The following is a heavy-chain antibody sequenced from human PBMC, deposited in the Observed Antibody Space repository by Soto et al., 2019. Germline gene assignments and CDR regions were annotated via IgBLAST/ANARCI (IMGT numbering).Heavy chain of an antibody. CDR2: IYRTGNT. CDR1: GDSMTSGDYS. D-gene: IGHD2-2*01. J-gene: IGHJ4*02. V-gene: IGHV4-30-2*01. CDR3: ARGDYQYSIDY. Sequence: QLQLQESGSRLVKSSQTLSLTCTVSGDSMTSGDYSWSWIRQPPGKGLEWLGYIYRTGNTHYSPSLKRRVSISQDRCKNQFSLELTSVSASDTAVYYCARGDYQYSIDYWGQGTLVTVSS.